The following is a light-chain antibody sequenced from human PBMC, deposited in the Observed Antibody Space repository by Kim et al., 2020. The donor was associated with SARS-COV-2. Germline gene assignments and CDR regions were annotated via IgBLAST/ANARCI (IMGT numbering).Light chain of an antibody. J-gene: IGKJ4*01. CDR2: GAS. V-gene: IGKV3-15*01. Sequence: EIVMTQSPATLSVSPGERAALSCRASQSISDRLAWYQQKPGRAPRLLIYGASTGATGIPARFSGSGSGTEFTLTISSLQSEDFAVYYCQQYNNWPLTFGGGTKVDIK. CDR1: QSISDR. CDR3: QQYNNWPLT.